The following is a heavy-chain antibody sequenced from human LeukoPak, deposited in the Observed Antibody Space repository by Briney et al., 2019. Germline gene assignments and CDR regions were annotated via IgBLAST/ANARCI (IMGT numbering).Heavy chain of an antibody. Sequence: PSETLSLTCTVSGGSISSYYWSWIRQPPGKGLEWIGYIYYSGSTNYNPSLKSRVTISGDTSKNQFSLKLSSVTAADTAVYYCAREGDSSGYYYGGLVYWGQGTLVTVSS. CDR2: IYYSGST. V-gene: IGHV4-59*01. CDR1: GGSISSYY. CDR3: AREGDSSGYYYGGLVY. D-gene: IGHD3-22*01. J-gene: IGHJ4*02.